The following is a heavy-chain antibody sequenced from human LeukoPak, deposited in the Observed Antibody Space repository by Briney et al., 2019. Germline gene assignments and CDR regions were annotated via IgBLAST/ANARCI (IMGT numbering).Heavy chain of an antibody. CDR1: GFTFSSYG. CDR3: ARDLPPNDY. J-gene: IGHJ4*02. Sequence: GGSLRLSCAASGFTFSSYGMHWVRQAPGKGLEWVAVISYDGSNKYYADSVKGRFTISRDNSKNTLYLQMNSLRDEDTAVYYCARDLPPNDYWGQGTPVTVSS. CDR2: ISYDGSNK. V-gene: IGHV3-30*03.